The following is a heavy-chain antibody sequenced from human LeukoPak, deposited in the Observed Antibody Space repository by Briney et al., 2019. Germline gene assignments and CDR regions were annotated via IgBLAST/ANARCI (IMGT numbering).Heavy chain of an antibody. Sequence: SETLSLTCAVYGGSFSGYYWSWIRQPPGTGLEWIGEINHSGSTNYNPSLKSRVTISVDTSKNQFSLKLSSVTAADTAVYYCARGSIAVAQIDYWGQGTLVTVSS. D-gene: IGHD6-19*01. CDR2: INHSGST. CDR3: ARGSIAVAQIDY. CDR1: GGSFSGYY. J-gene: IGHJ4*02. V-gene: IGHV4-34*01.